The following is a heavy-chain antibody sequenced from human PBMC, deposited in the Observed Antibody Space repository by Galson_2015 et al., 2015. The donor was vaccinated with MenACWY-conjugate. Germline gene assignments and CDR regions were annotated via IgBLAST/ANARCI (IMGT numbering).Heavy chain of an antibody. CDR1: GFTLSTYW. D-gene: IGHD3-10*01. Sequence: SLRLSCAASGFTLSTYWMSWVRQAPGQGLEWVANIKQDGSVKYYVGSVKDRFTISRDNAKNSVYLQMNSLGADDTAVYYCAREEWRSGSGSYNSYWGQGTLVTVSS. CDR3: AREEWRSGSGSYNSY. J-gene: IGHJ4*02. V-gene: IGHV3-7*03. CDR2: IKQDGSVK.